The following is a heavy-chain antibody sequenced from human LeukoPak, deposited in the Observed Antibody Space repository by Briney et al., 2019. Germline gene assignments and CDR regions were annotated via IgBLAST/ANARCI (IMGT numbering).Heavy chain of an antibody. CDR2: ISSSGRTM. D-gene: IGHD1-26*01. V-gene: IGHV3-48*04. CDR3: ARDNYSGSRYFDH. J-gene: IGHJ4*02. Sequence: PGGSLRLSCAASGFPFSSHGMSWVRQAPGKGLEWVSYISSSGRTMYYADSVKGRFTVSRDSAKNSLYLQMNGLRAEDTAIYYCARDNYSGSRYFDHWGQGTLVTVSS. CDR1: GFPFSSHG.